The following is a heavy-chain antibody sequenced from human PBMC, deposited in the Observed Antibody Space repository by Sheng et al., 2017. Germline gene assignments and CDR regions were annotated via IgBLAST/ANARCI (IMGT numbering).Heavy chain of an antibody. V-gene: IGHV4-30-4*07. CDR1: GGSISSGGYS. J-gene: IGHJ3*02. CDR3: ARGGDSSDYYRDAFGI. CDR2: FYYSGGT. D-gene: IGHD3-22*01. Sequence: QVQLQESGPGLVKPSQTLSLTCAVSGGSISSGGYSWSWIRQPPGKGLEWIGYFYYSGGTYYNPSLKSRVTISLDTSKNQFSLKLSSVTAADTAVYYCARGGDSSDYYRDAFGIWGQGTMVTVSS.